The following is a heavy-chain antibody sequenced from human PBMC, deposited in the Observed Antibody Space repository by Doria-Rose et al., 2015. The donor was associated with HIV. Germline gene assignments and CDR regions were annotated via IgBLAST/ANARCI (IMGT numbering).Heavy chain of an antibody. CDR2: IFSDDER. J-gene: IGHJ4*02. CDR1: GVSLSSPGMG. V-gene: IGHV2-26*01. CDR3: ARIKSSRWYHKCDFDF. Sequence: QITLKESGPVLVKPTETLTLTCTVSGVSLSSPGMGVSWIRQPPGKALEWLANIFSDDERSYKTSLKSRLTISRGTSTSQVVLTMTDMDHVDTATYYCARIKSSRWYHKCDFDFWGQETLVIVSA. D-gene: IGHD6-13*01.